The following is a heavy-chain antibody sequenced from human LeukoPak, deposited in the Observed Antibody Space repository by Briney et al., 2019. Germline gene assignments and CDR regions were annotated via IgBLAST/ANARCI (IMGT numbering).Heavy chain of an antibody. V-gene: IGHV4-34*01. CDR1: GGSFSGYY. D-gene: IGHD6-19*01. J-gene: IGHJ4*02. CDR3: ASNKGQWLFSD. CDR2: INHSGST. Sequence: SETLSLTCAVYGGSFSGYYWSFIRQPPGKGLEWIGEINHSGSTNYNPSLKSRVTISVDTSKNQFSLRLSSVTAADTAVYYCASNKGQWLFSDWGQGTLVTVSS.